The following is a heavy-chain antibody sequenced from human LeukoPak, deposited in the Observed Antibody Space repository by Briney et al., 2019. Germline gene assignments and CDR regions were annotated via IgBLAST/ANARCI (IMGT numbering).Heavy chain of an antibody. CDR2: INPSGGST. CDR3: ARDTTPSMAAAGTYNWFDP. V-gene: IGHV1-46*01. CDR1: GYTFTSYY. Sequence: ASVEVSCKASGYTFTSYYMHWVRQAPGQGLEWMGIINPSGGSTSYAQKFQGRVTMTRDTSTSTVHMELSSLRSEDTAVYYCARDTTPSMAAAGTYNWFDPWGQGTLVTVSS. D-gene: IGHD6-13*01. J-gene: IGHJ5*02.